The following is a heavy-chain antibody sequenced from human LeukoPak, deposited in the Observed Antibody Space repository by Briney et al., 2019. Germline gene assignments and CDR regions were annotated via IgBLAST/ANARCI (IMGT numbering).Heavy chain of an antibody. D-gene: IGHD1-26*01. V-gene: IGHV4-59*01. CDR1: CGSIRTYY. CDR2: IYYSGST. CDR3: ARAVEATQGGHYYYYYMDV. J-gene: IGHJ6*03. Sequence: SETLSLTCTVYCGSIRTYYCTWIRQPPGKGLEWIGNIYYSGSTNYNPSLKSRVTISLDTSKNQFSLKLTSVTAADTAVYYCARAVEATQGGHYYYYYMDVWGKGATVTVSS.